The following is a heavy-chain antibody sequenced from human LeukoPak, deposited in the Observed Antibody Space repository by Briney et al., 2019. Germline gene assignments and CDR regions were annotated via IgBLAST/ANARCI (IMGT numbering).Heavy chain of an antibody. CDR2: IYFSGAT. V-gene: IGHV4-59*01. CDR1: GGSFSGYY. CDR3: ARDLETAVVTPPTYYGMDV. D-gene: IGHD4-23*01. Sequence: PSETLSLTCAVYGGSFSGYYWSWIRQPPGKGLEWIGYIYFSGATKYNPSLKSRVTISVDTSKNQFSLNQTSMTAADTAVYYCARDLETAVVTPPTYYGMDVWGQGTTVTVSS. J-gene: IGHJ6*02.